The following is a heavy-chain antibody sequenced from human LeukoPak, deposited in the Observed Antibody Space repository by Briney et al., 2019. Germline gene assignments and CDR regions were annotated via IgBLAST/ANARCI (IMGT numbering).Heavy chain of an antibody. D-gene: IGHD3-10*01. CDR3: ARHPNYYGSG. CDR1: GGSLSSSTW. Sequence: SGTLSLTCTVSGGSLSSSTWWNWVRQPPGKGLEWIGQIYHSGTTNYNPSLKSRVSISVDESKNQFSLNLTSVTAADTAVYFCARHPNYYGSGWGQGIQVTVSS. V-gene: IGHV4-4*02. CDR2: IYHSGTT. J-gene: IGHJ4*02.